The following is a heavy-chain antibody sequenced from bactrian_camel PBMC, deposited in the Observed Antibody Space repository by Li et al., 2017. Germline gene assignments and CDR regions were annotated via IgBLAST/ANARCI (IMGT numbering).Heavy chain of an antibody. J-gene: IGHJ4*01. CDR3: ATVLGSSDSTDY. V-gene: IGHV3S40*01. CDR1: GFTFSSYY. Sequence: VQLVESGGDLVQPGGSLRLTCAASGFTFSSYYMSWVRQRPGKGLEWVSSINSGGGSTFYADHVKGRFTISRDNAKNTLYLQSNSLKTEDTAVYYCATVLGSSDSTDYWGQGTQVTVS. D-gene: IGHD4*01. CDR2: INSGGGST.